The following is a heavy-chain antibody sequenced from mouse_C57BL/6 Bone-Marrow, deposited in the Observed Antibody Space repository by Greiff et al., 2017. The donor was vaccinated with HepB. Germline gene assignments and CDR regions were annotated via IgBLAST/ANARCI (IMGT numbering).Heavy chain of an antibody. Sequence: VQLQQSGAELVGPGASVKLSCTASGFNIKDDYMHWVKQRPEQGLEWIGWIDPENGDTEYASKFQGKATITADTSSNTAYLQLSSLTSEDTAVYYCTTSYGSSSAYWGQGTLVTVSA. CDR1: GFNIKDDY. V-gene: IGHV14-4*01. CDR2: IDPENGDT. CDR3: TTSYGSSSAY. D-gene: IGHD1-1*01. J-gene: IGHJ3*01.